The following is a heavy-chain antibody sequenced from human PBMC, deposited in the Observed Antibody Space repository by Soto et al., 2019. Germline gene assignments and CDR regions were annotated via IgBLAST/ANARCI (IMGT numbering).Heavy chain of an antibody. V-gene: IGHV1-2*02. CDR1: GYTFTGYY. J-gene: IGHJ3*02. CDR3: ARVRFVLMAAGAFDI. D-gene: IGHD2-8*01. CDR2: INPNSGGT. Sequence: ASVKVSCKASGYTFTGYYMHWVQQAPGQGLEWMGWINPNSGGTNYAQKFQGRVTMTRDTSISTAYMELSRLRSDDTAVYYCARVRFVLMAAGAFDIWGQGTMVTV.